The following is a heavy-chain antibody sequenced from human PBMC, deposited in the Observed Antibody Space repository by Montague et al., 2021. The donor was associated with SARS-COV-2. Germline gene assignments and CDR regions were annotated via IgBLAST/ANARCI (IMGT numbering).Heavy chain of an antibody. V-gene: IGHV4-34*01. D-gene: IGHD2-15*01. CDR1: GGSFSGYY. CDR2: INHSGST. Sequence: SETLSLTCAVYGGSFSGYYWSWIHQPPGRGLEWIGEINHSGSTNYNPSLKSRVTISVDTSKNQFSLKLSSVTAADTAVYYCARGPVDDNCSGGSCYSRYYYGMDVWGQGTTVTVSS. CDR3: ARGPVDDNCSGGSCYSRYYYGMDV. J-gene: IGHJ6*02.